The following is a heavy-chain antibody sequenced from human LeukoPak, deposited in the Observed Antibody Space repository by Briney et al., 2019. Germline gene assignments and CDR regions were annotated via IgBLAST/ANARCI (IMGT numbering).Heavy chain of an antibody. CDR2: ISSSGSNI. J-gene: IGHJ4*02. Sequence: GGSLRLSCEASGFIFNGYTMNWVRQAPGKGLEWVSSISSSGSNIYYADSVKGRFTISRDNAKNSLYLQMNSLRAEDTALYYCARERHHDTSGYPFWGQGTLVTVSS. V-gene: IGHV3-21*04. D-gene: IGHD3-22*01. CDR1: GFIFNGYT. CDR3: ARERHHDTSGYPF.